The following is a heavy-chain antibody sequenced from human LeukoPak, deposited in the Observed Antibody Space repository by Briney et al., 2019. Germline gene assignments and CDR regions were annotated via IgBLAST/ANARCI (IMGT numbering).Heavy chain of an antibody. D-gene: IGHD5-12*01. CDR1: GFTFSSYA. CDR2: ISGSGSST. V-gene: IGHV3-23*01. J-gene: IGHJ4*02. CDR3: ARAGYRGRFDY. Sequence: GGSPRLSCAASGFTFSSYAMSWVRQAPGKGLEWVSAISGSGSSTYYADSVKGRFTISRDNSKNTLYLQMNSLRAEDTAVYYCARAGYRGRFDYWGQGTLVTVSS.